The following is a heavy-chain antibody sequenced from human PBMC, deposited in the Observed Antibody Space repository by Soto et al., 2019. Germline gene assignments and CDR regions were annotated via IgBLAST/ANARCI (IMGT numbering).Heavy chain of an antibody. D-gene: IGHD3-10*02. Sequence: SVKVSCKASGGTFSSYAISWVRQAPGQGVEWMGGIIPIFVTANSAQKLQGRVTITADESTSTAYMELSSLRSEDTAVYYCARDRMLGIRGIPNPFDYWGQGTLVTVSS. CDR3: ARDRMLGIRGIPNPFDY. CDR2: IIPIFVTA. V-gene: IGHV1-69*13. J-gene: IGHJ4*02. CDR1: GGTFSSYA.